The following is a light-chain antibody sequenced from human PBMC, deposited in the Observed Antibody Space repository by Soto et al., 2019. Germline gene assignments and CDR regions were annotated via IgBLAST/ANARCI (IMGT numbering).Light chain of an antibody. V-gene: IGKV3-11*01. J-gene: IGKJ5*01. CDR1: QSVSSY. CDR3: QQYNNWPIT. Sequence: EIVLTQSPATLSLSPGERATLSCRASQSVSSYLAWYQQKPGQAPRLLIYDASNRATGIPARFSGSGSGTDFTLTISSLEPEDFEVYYCQQYNNWPITFGQGTRLEIK. CDR2: DAS.